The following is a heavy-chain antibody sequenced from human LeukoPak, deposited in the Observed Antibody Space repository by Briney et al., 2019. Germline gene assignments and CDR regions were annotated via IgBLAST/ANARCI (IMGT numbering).Heavy chain of an antibody. CDR3: ARGEKELTGGAFDI. J-gene: IGHJ3*02. Sequence: SETLSLTCAVYGGSFSGYYWSWIRQPPGKGLEWIGEINHSGSTNYNPSLKSRVTISVDTSKNQFSLKLSSVTAADTAVYYCARGEKELTGGAFDIWGQGTMVTVSS. CDR1: GGSFSGYY. V-gene: IGHV4-34*01. CDR2: INHSGST. D-gene: IGHD1-26*01.